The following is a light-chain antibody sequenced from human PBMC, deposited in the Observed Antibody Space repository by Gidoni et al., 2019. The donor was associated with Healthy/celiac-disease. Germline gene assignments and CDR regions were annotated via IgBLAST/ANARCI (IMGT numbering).Light chain of an antibody. V-gene: IGLV2-23*01. CDR3: CSYAASGSYV. CDR2: EGT. Sequence: QSALTQPASASGAPGQSITISCTGTSSDVGSYNLVSWYQQHPGKAPKLMIYEGTKRPSGVSNRSSGSKSGNTASLTISGLQAEDEADYYCCSYAASGSYVFGTGTKVTVL. CDR1: SSDVGSYNL. J-gene: IGLJ1*01.